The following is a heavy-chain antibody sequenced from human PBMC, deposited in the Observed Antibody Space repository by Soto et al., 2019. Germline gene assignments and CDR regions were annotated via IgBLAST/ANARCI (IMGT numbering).Heavy chain of an antibody. CDR3: ARNRLGIPYYYYYMDV. Sequence: GGSLRLSCAASGFTVSSNYMSWVRQAPGKGLEWVSVIYSGGSTYYADSVKGRFTISRDNSKNTLYLQMNSLRAEDTAVYYCARNRLGIPYYYYYMDVWGKGTTVTVSS. D-gene: IGHD7-27*01. CDR1: GFTVSSNY. J-gene: IGHJ6*03. CDR2: IYSGGST. V-gene: IGHV3-66*01.